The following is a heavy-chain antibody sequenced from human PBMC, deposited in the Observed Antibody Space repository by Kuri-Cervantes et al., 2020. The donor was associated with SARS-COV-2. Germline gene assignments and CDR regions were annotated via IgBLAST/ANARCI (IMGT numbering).Heavy chain of an antibody. D-gene: IGHD3-22*01. CDR1: GYSFTSYG. Sequence: GESLKISCKGSGYSFTSYGISWVRQAPGQGLEWMGWISAYNGNTNYAQKLQGRVTMTTDTSTSTAYMELRSLRSDVTAVYYCARGVPKASYYYDSSGYYDDAFDIWGQGTMVTVSS. V-gene: IGHV1-18*01. J-gene: IGHJ3*02. CDR2: ISAYNGNT. CDR3: ARGVPKASYYYDSSGYYDDAFDI.